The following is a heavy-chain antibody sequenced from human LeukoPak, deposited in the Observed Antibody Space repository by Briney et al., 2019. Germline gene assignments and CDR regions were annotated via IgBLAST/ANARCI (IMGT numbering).Heavy chain of an antibody. CDR2: ISGSGGST. D-gene: IGHD3-10*01. CDR1: GFTFSRYW. Sequence: GGSLRLSCAASGFTFSRYWMSWVRQAPGKGLEWVSAISGSGGSTYYADSVKGRFTISRDNSKNTLYLQMNSLRAEDTAVYYCAKDRFGELLYDYWGQGTLVTVSS. V-gene: IGHV3-23*01. J-gene: IGHJ4*02. CDR3: AKDRFGELLYDY.